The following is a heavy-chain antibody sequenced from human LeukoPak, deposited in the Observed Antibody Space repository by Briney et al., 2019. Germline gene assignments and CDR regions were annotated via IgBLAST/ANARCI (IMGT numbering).Heavy chain of an antibody. CDR3: ATGPTGSSQASLGMDV. CDR2: FDPEDGET. CDR1: GYTLTELS. V-gene: IGHV1-24*01. D-gene: IGHD2-8*02. Sequence: ASVKVSFKVSGYTLTELSMHWVRQAPGKGLEWMGGFDPEDGETIYAQKFQGRVTMTEDTSTDTAYMELSSLRSEDTAVYYCATGPTGSSQASLGMDVWGKGTTVTVSS. J-gene: IGHJ6*04.